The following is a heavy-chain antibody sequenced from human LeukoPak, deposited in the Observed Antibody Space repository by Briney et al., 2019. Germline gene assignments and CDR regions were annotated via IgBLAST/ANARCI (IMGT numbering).Heavy chain of an antibody. Sequence: GGSLRLSCAASRFTFSSYAMSWVRQAPGKELEWVSAISGRGGRPYYADSVKGRFIICRDHYKNTPHLQLNSRRAEDTAVYYCAKWGPAEYCSSTSCYTRGFDYWGQGTLVTVSS. V-gene: IGHV3-23*01. J-gene: IGHJ4*02. CDR1: RFTFSSYA. D-gene: IGHD2-2*02. CDR3: AKWGPAEYCSSTSCYTRGFDY. CDR2: ISGRGGRP.